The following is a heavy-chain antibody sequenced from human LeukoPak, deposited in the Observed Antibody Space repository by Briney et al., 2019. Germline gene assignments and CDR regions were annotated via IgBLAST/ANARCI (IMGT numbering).Heavy chain of an antibody. CDR1: GFTFSSYG. CDR3: AKDLPQYSSSWPNWFDP. V-gene: IGHV3-30*02. CDR2: IRYDGSNK. Sequence: PGGSLRLSCAASGFTFSSYGMHWVRQAPGKGLEWVAFIRYDGSNKYYADSVKGRFTISRDNSKNTLYLQMNSLRAEDTAVYYCAKDLPQYSSSWPNWFDPWGQGTLVTVSS. J-gene: IGHJ5*02. D-gene: IGHD6-13*01.